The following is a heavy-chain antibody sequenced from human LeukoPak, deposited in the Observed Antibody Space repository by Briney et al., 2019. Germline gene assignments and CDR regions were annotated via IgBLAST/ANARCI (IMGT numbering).Heavy chain of an antibody. CDR3: ARADSGGKIFDY. CDR2: TEQDGSGK. D-gene: IGHD2-15*01. J-gene: IGHJ4*02. CDR1: GFTFSSYW. Sequence: GGSLRLSCAASGFTFSSYWMTWVRQAPGKGLEWVASTEQDGSGKHYVDSVKGRFTISRDNAENSLYLQMNSLRAEDTAVYYCARADSGGKIFDYWGQGTLVIVSS. V-gene: IGHV3-7*01.